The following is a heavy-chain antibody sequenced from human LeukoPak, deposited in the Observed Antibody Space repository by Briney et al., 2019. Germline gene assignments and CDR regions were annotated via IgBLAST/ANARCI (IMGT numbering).Heavy chain of an antibody. D-gene: IGHD3-16*01. CDR2: ISSSSSYI. V-gene: IGHV3-21*01. J-gene: IGHJ4*02. Sequence: GGSLRLSCAASGFTFSSYSMNWVRQAPGKGLEWVSSISSSSSYIYYADSVKGRFTISRDNAKNSLYLQMNSLRAEDTAVYYCARSDAFGGIFDYWGQGTLVTVSS. CDR3: ARSDAFGGIFDY. CDR1: GFTFSSYS.